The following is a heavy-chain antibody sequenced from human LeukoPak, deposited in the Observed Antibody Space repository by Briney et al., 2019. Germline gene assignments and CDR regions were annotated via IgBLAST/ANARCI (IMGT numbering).Heavy chain of an antibody. Sequence: ASVKVSCKASGYTFTDYYMHWVRQAPGQGLEWMGWINPNSGGTNYAQKFQGRVTMTRDTSISTAYMEVSRLRSDDTAVYYCARDPHPRIAVAGNWFDPWGQGTLVTVSS. V-gene: IGHV1-2*02. J-gene: IGHJ5*02. D-gene: IGHD6-19*01. CDR3: ARDPHPRIAVAGNWFDP. CDR1: GYTFTDYY. CDR2: INPNSGGT.